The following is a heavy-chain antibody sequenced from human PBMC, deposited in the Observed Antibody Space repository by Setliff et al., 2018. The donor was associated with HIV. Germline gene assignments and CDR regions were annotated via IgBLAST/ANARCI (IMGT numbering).Heavy chain of an antibody. CDR2: IRSKAYGGTT. CDR3: ARDFSYGYFFYGMDV. V-gene: IGHV3-49*04. D-gene: IGHD5-18*01. CDR1: GFTFGDYS. J-gene: IGHJ6*02. Sequence: PGGSLRLSCRGSGFTFGDYSMSWVRQAPGKGLEWVGFIRSKAYGGTTEYAASVKGRFTLSRDDSRNIAYLQMNSLKTEDTAVYYCARDFSYGYFFYGMDVWGQGTKVTVSS.